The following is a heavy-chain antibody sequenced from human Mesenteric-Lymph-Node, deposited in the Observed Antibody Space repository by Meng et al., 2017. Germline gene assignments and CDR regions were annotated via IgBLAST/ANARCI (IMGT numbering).Heavy chain of an antibody. Sequence: QVQLEQWGAGLLKPSETLSLTCAVYGGSFSGYYWSWIRQSPGKGLEWIGEINHSGSTNYNPSLKSRVTISVDTSKNQFSLKLSSVTAADTAVYYCARGFLSFVRVFDYWGQGTLVTVSS. CDR3: ARGFLSFVRVFDY. D-gene: IGHD3-10*02. CDR2: INHSGST. J-gene: IGHJ4*02. V-gene: IGHV4-34*01. CDR1: GGSFSGYY.